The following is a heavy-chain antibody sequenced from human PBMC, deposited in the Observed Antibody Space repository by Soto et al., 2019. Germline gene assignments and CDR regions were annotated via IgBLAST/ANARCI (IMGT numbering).Heavy chain of an antibody. V-gene: IGHV1-3*01. D-gene: IGHD3-9*01. CDR1: GYTFTSYA. J-gene: IGHJ5*02. CDR2: INAGNGNT. CDR3: ARRNIGTVGSGWFDP. Sequence: ASVKVSCKASGYTFTSYAIHWVRQAPGQRLEWMGWINAGNGNTKYAQKLQGRVTMTTDTSTSTAYMELRSLRSEDTAVYYCARRNIGTVGSGWFDPWGQGTLVTVSS.